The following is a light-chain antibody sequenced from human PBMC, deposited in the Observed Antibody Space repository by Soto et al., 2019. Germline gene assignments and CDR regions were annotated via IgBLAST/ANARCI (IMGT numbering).Light chain of an antibody. V-gene: IGKV1-39*01. J-gene: IGKJ1*01. CDR3: QQSYSSSWT. CDR2: AAS. Sequence: DIQMTQSPSSLSGSVGDRVTITCLASQSISNYLNWYQQKPGKAPNLLIYAASSLQSGVPSRFSGSGSGTDFTLTISSLQREDFATYFCQQSYSSSWTFGQGTKVDIK. CDR1: QSISNY.